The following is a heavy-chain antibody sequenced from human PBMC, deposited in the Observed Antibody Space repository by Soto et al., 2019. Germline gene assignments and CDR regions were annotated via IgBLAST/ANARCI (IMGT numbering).Heavy chain of an antibody. D-gene: IGHD4-17*01. V-gene: IGHV4-59*01. CDR3: ARRYGDCFDY. CDR2: MYNTGST. Sequence: SETLSLTCTVSGGSISGYYWSWIRQPPGKGLEWIGYMYNTGSTVYNPSFKSRVTISVDTSKNQFSLKLNSVTAADTAVYYCARRYGDCFDYWGQGTLVTVSS. J-gene: IGHJ4*02. CDR1: GGSISGYY.